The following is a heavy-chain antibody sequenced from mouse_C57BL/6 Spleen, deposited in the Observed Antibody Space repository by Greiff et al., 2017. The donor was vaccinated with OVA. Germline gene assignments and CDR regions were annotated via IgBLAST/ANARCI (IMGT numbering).Heavy chain of an antibody. CDR2: IWSGGST. CDR3: ARNGGDGYYREPFAY. V-gene: IGHV2-2*01. CDR1: GFSLTSYG. D-gene: IGHD2-3*01. J-gene: IGHJ3*01. Sequence: QVTLKESGPGLVQPSQSLSITCTVSGFSLTSYGVHWVRQSPGKGLEWLGVIWSGGSTDYNAAFISRLSISKDNSKSQVFFKMNSLQADDTAIYYCARNGGDGYYREPFAYWGQGTLVTVSA.